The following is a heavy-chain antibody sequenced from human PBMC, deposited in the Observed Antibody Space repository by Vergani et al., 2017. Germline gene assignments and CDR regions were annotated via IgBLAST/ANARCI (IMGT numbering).Heavy chain of an antibody. CDR1: GFSFSSHA. J-gene: IGHJ6*03. CDR3: AKAGSVTSESLQYNFYMDV. D-gene: IGHD3-10*01. CDR2: ISNDGSKK. V-gene: IGHV3-30*18. Sequence: QVQLAESGGGRVQPGRSLRLSCAASGFSFSSHAIHWVRQAPGKGLEWVAVISNDGSKKYYADSVKGRITISRDNSKNTLDLQMNSLRTQDTAVYYCAKAGSVTSESLQYNFYMDVWGKGTTVTVS.